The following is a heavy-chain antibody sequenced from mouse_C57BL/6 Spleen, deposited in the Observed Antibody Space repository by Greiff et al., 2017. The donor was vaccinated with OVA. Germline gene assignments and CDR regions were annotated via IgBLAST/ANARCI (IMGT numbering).Heavy chain of an antibody. D-gene: IGHD2-1*01. CDR3: ARFGDYGSYDWCFDV. V-gene: IGHV1-52*01. CDR1: GYTFTSYW. CDR2: IDPSDSET. Sequence: VQLQQPGAELVRPGSSVKLSCKASGYTFTSYWMHWVKQRPIQGLEWIGNIDPSDSETHYNQKFKDKATLTVDKSSSTAYMQLSSLTSEDSAVYYCARFGDYGSYDWCFDVWGTGTTVTVSS. J-gene: IGHJ1*03.